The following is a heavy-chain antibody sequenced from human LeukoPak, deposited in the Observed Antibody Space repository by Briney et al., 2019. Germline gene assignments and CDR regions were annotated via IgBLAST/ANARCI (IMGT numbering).Heavy chain of an antibody. CDR3: ARRRYCSSTSCYWFDP. V-gene: IGHV5-51*01. CDR1: GYSFTSYW. J-gene: IGHJ5*02. Sequence: GASLKISCKGSGYSFTSYWIGWVRQMPGKGLEWMGIIYPGDSDTRYSPSFQGQVTISADKSISTAYLQWSSLKASDTAMYYCARRRYCSSTSCYWFDPWGQGTLVTVSS. D-gene: IGHD2-2*01. CDR2: IYPGDSDT.